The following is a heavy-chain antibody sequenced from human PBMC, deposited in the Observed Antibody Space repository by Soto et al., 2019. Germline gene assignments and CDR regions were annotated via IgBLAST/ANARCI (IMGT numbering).Heavy chain of an antibody. CDR3: ARLPLGYCSTTSCNTRYYYYGMAV. Sequence: SETLSLTCAVYGGSFSGYYLSWIRQPPGKGLEWIGEINHSGSTNDNPSLKSRVTISVDTSKNQFSLKVSSVTAADTAVYYCARLPLGYCSTTSCNTRYYYYGMAVWGQGTTVTVSS. CDR2: INHSGST. J-gene: IGHJ6*02. D-gene: IGHD2-2*02. CDR1: GGSFSGYY. V-gene: IGHV4-34*01.